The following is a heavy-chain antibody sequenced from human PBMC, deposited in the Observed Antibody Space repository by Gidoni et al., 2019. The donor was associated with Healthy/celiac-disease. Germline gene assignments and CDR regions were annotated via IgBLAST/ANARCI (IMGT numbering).Heavy chain of an antibody. V-gene: IGHV3-15*01. CDR1: GFTFSNAG. Sequence: EVQLVESGGGLVKPGGSLRLSCAASGFTFSNAGMSWVRQAPGKGLEWVGRIKSKTDGGTTDYAAPVKGRFTIARDDSKNTLYLQMNSLKTEDTAVYYCTTVSSSSWSGLDPWGQGTLVTVSS. CDR3: TTVSSSSWSGLDP. D-gene: IGHD6-6*01. CDR2: IKSKTDGGTT. J-gene: IGHJ5*02.